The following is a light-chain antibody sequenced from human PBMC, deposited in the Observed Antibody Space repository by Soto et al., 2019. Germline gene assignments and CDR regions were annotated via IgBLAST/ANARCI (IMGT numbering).Light chain of an antibody. CDR3: LQGTHWPWT. CDR1: QSLLHSNGYNY. J-gene: IGKJ1*01. V-gene: IGKV2-28*01. CDR2: LGS. Sequence: DIVMTQSPLSLPVTPGEPASISCRSSQSLLHSNGYNYLDWYLQKPGQSPQLLIYLGSNRDSGVPDRFSGSGSGSDFTLKISRVEAEDVGLYYCLQGTHWPWTFGQGTKVEIK.